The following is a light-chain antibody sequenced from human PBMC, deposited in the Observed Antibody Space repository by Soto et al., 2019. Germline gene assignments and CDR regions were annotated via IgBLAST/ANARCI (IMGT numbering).Light chain of an antibody. CDR2: AAS. J-gene: IGKJ5*01. V-gene: IGKV3-11*01. CDR3: QQRRSAIS. CDR1: QSVSID. Sequence: EIVLTQSPVTVSLSPGERATLSCRASQSVSIDLGWYQQKPGQAPRLLIYAASNRAAGVPARFSGSGSGTDFTLRISSLEPEDFGVYYCQQRRSAISFGQGTRLEMK.